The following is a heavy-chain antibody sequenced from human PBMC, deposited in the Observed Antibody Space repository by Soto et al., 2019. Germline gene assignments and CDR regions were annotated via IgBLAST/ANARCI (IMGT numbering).Heavy chain of an antibody. CDR1: AFTFSSCA. D-gene: IGHD1-26*01. CDR3: AKYRLVGARGYFDY. J-gene: IGHJ4*02. CDR2: ISSGGDGT. Sequence: EVQLLESGGGLVQPGGSLRLSCAASAFTFSSCAMGWVRQAPGKGLEWVSTISSGGDGTYYADSVKGRFSISRDNSNNTLYLRMSSLRAEDTAVYYCAKYRLVGARGYFDYWGQGAQVTVSS. V-gene: IGHV3-23*01.